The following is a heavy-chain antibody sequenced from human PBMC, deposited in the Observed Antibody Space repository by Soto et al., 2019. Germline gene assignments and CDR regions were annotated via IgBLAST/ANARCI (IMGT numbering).Heavy chain of an antibody. CDR3: ARASDDILTDAFDI. D-gene: IGHD3-9*01. V-gene: IGHV1-2*04. CDR2: INPNSGGT. Sequence: ASVKVSCKASGYTFTCYYMHWVRQAPGQGLEWMGWINPNSGGTNYAQKFQGWVTMTRDTSISTAYMELSRLRSDDTAVYYCARASDDILTDAFDIWGQGTMVTVSS. J-gene: IGHJ3*02. CDR1: GYTFTCYY.